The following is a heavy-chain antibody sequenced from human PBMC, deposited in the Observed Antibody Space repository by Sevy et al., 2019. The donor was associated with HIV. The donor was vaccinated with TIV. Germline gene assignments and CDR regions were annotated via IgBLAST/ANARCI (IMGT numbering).Heavy chain of an antibody. CDR3: ATLGTGTNHYGMDV. D-gene: IGHD1-1*01. V-gene: IGHV1-24*01. CDR2: FDPEDGET. CDR1: GYTLTELS. Sequence: ASVKVSCKVSGYTLTELSMHWVRQAPGKGLEWMGGFDPEDGETIYAQKFQGRVTMTEDTSTDTAYMELSSLRSEDTAVYYCATLGTGTNHYGMDVWGQGTTVTVSS. J-gene: IGHJ6*02.